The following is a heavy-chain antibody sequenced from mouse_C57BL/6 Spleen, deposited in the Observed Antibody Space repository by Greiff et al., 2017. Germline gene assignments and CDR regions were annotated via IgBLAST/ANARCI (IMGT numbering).Heavy chain of an antibody. J-gene: IGHJ4*01. CDR2: IHPNSGST. D-gene: IGHD2-5*01. CDR3: ARLDYSNYYAMDY. Sequence: VQLQQSGAELVKPGASVKLSCKASGYTFTSYWMHWVKQRPGQGLEWIGMIHPNSGSTNYNEKFKSKATLTVDKSSSTAYMQLSSLTSEDSAVYYCARLDYSNYYAMDYWGQGTSVTVSS. V-gene: IGHV1-64*01. CDR1: GYTFTSYW.